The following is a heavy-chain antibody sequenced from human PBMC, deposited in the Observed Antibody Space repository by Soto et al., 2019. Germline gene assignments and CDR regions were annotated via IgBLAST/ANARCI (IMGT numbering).Heavy chain of an antibody. CDR1: GFTFSSYS. Sequence: GGSLRLSCAASGFTFSSYSMNWVRQAPGKGLEWVSSISSSSSYIYYADSVKGRFTISRDDAKNSLYLQMNSLRAEDTAVYYCARAMGRIQLWFPLGAFDIWGQGTMVTVSS. CDR2: ISSSSSYI. V-gene: IGHV3-21*01. J-gene: IGHJ3*02. CDR3: ARAMGRIQLWFPLGAFDI. D-gene: IGHD5-18*01.